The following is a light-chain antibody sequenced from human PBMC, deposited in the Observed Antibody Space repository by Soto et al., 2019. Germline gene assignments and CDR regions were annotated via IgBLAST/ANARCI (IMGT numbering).Light chain of an antibody. V-gene: IGKV4-1*01. CDR2: WAS. Sequence: DIVMTQSPDSLAVSLGERATINCKSSQSVLYSANNQNYLAWYQQKPGQPPNLLIYWASTRESGVPDRFSGGGSGTDFTRTITSLQAEDVAVYYCQQYYRSRTFGQGTKVEIK. CDR1: QSVLYSANNQNY. CDR3: QQYYRSRT. J-gene: IGKJ1*01.